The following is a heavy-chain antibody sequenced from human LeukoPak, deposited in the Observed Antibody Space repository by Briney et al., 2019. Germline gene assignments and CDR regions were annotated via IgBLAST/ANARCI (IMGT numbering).Heavy chain of an antibody. CDR1: GGSISSYY. CDR3: ARSALDYGSGSYAPDY. CDR2: ISYSGST. J-gene: IGHJ4*02. V-gene: IGHV4-59*12. D-gene: IGHD3-10*01. Sequence: SETLSLTCTVSGGSISSYYWSWIRQPPGKGLEWIGYISYSGSTNYNPSLKSRVTISVDTSKNQFSLKLSSVTAADTAVYYCARSALDYGSGSYAPDYWGQGTLVTVSS.